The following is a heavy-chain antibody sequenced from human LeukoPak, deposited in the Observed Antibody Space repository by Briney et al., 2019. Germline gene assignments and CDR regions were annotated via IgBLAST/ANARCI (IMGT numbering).Heavy chain of an antibody. CDR1: GFTVSSNY. CDR2: IYSGGST. CDR3: AKVGDLYYFDY. J-gene: IGHJ4*02. D-gene: IGHD3-10*01. V-gene: IGHV3-66*01. Sequence: GGSLRLSCAASGFTVSSNYMSWVRQAPGKGLEWVSVIYSGGSTYYADSVKGRFTISRDNSKNTLYLQMNSLRAEDTAVYYCAKVGDLYYFDYWGQGTLVTVSS.